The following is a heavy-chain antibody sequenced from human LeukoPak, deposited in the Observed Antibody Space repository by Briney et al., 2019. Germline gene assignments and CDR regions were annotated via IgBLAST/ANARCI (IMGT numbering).Heavy chain of an antibody. J-gene: IGHJ4*02. CDR3: ARADSSSWYGDY. D-gene: IGHD6-13*01. CDR2: IIPILGIT. Sequence: SVKVSCKASGGTFSSYAISWVRQAPGQGLEWMGRIIPILGITNYAQKFQGRVTITADKSTSTAYMELSSLRSEDTAVYYCARADSSSWYGDYWGQGTLVTVSS. V-gene: IGHV1-69*04. CDR1: GGTFSSYA.